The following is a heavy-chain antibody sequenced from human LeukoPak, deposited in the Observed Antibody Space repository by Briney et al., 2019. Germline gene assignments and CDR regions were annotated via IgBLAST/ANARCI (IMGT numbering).Heavy chain of an antibody. J-gene: IGHJ6*02. Sequence: SVKVSCKASGGTFSSYAISWVRQAPGQGLEWMGRIIPILGIANYAQKFQGRVTITADKSTSTAYMELSSLRSEDTAVCYCAGNSEIYYYYGMDVWGQGTTVTVSS. V-gene: IGHV1-69*04. D-gene: IGHD4-11*01. CDR3: AGNSEIYYYYGMDV. CDR1: GGTFSSYA. CDR2: IIPILGIA.